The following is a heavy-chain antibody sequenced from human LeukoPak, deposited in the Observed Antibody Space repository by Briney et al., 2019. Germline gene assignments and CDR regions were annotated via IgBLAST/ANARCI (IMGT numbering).Heavy chain of an antibody. J-gene: IGHJ4*02. Sequence: GGSLRLSCAASGFTFTTFWMTWVRQAPGKGLEWVANISPDGSDKYYVDSVKGRFTISRDNAKNSLYLQMNSLRAEDTAVYYCARGDDILSGYYNWNFDYWGQGTLVTVSS. CDR2: ISPDGSDK. CDR3: ARGDDILSGYYNWNFDY. V-gene: IGHV3-7*03. CDR1: GFTFTTFW. D-gene: IGHD3-9*01.